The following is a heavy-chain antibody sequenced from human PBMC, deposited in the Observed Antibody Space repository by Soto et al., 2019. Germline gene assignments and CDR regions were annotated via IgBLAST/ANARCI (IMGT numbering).Heavy chain of an antibody. CDR2: ISAYNGNT. J-gene: IGHJ5*02. V-gene: IGHV1-18*01. Sequence: ASVKVSCKASGYTFTSYGISWVRQAPGQGLEWMGWISAYNGNTNYAQKLQGRVTMTTDTSTSTAYMELSSLRSEDTAVYYCARELLENWFDPWGQGTLVTVSS. CDR1: GYTFTSYG. D-gene: IGHD1-26*01. CDR3: ARELLENWFDP.